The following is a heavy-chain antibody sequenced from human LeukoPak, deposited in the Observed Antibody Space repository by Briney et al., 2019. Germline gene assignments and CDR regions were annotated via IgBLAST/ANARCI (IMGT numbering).Heavy chain of an antibody. CDR1: GFTFSSYG. Sequence: GGSLRLSCAASGFTFSSYGMHWVRQAPGKGLEWVAFIRYDGSNKYYADSVKGRFTISRDNSKNTLYLQMNSLRAEDTAVYYCAKDGSGDYGDYYYYYMDVWGKGTTVTVSS. V-gene: IGHV3-30*02. CDR2: IRYDGSNK. D-gene: IGHD4-17*01. CDR3: AKDGSGDYGDYYYYYMDV. J-gene: IGHJ6*03.